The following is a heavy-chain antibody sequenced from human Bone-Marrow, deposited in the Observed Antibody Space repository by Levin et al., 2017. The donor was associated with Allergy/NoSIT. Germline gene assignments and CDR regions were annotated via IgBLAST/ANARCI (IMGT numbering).Heavy chain of an antibody. D-gene: IGHD2-2*01. CDR2: IYSGGTT. J-gene: IGHJ6*02. V-gene: IGHV3-66*01. Sequence: ETLSLTCAASGFTVSTYFMNWVRQAPGKGLEWVSIIYSGGTTYYADSVQGRFTISRDSSKNTLDLQMNNLRAEDTGVYYCARDLRDARFHYYYGMDVWGRGTTVTVSS. CDR3: ARDLRDARFHYYYGMDV. CDR1: GFTVSTYF.